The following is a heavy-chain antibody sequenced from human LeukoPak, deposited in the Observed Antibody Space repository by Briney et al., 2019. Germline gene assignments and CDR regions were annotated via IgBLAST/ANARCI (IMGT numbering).Heavy chain of an antibody. CDR3: VKVTWSSSGSDY. CDR2: INKSGGGT. J-gene: IGHJ4*02. V-gene: IGHV3-23*01. D-gene: IGHD6-19*01. Sequence: PGGSLRLSCAASGFTFSSYDMSWVRQAPGKGLEWVSGINKSGGGTYYADSVKGRFTMSRDNSKNTLFLQMNSLRAEDTAVYYCVKVTWSSSGSDYWGQGTLVTVSS. CDR1: GFTFSSYD.